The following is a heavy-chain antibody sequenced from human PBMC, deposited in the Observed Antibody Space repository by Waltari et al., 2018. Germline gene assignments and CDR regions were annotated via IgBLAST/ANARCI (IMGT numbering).Heavy chain of an antibody. CDR1: GFTFSNYV. CDR2: IVGNGGAT. V-gene: IGHV3-23*01. Sequence: EVQLLESGGGLVQPGGSLRLSCAASGFTFSNYVMSWVRQAAGKGLEWVSTIVGNGGATYYADSVKGRFTISRDNSKNTLYLQLNILRAEDTALYYCAKVRDAGNTKSPGCDYWGQGTLVTVSS. D-gene: IGHD6-19*01. CDR3: AKVRDAGNTKSPGCDY. J-gene: IGHJ4*02.